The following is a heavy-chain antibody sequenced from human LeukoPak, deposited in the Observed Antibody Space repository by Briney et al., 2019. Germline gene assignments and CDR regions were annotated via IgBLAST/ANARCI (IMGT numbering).Heavy chain of an antibody. D-gene: IGHD3-3*01. J-gene: IGHJ4*02. CDR1: GFTFSSYA. Sequence: GGSLRLSCAASGFTFSSYAMSWVRQAPGKGLEWVPAISGSGGSTYYADSVKGRFTISRDNSKNTLYLQMNSLRAEDTAVYYCAKVINYDFWSEGFDYWGQGTLVTLSS. CDR3: AKVINYDFWSEGFDY. V-gene: IGHV3-23*01. CDR2: ISGSGGST.